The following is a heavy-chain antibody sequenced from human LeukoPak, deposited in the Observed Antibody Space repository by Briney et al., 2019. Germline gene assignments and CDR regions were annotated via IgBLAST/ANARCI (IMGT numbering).Heavy chain of an antibody. D-gene: IGHD4-17*01. CDR1: GYLFTTYW. J-gene: IGHJ4*02. CDR2: IYPGDSDP. V-gene: IGHV5-51*01. Sequence: GESLKISCQGSGYLFTTYWIAWVRQMPGKGLEWMGIIYPGDSDPRYSPSSQGQVTISADKSISTAYLQWSSLKASDTAMYFCARQGGYGDYAMDYWGQGTLVTVSS. CDR3: ARQGGYGDYAMDY.